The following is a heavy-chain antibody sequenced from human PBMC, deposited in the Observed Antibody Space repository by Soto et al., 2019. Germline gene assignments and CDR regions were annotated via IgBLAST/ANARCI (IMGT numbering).Heavy chain of an antibody. D-gene: IGHD3-10*01. V-gene: IGHV1-46*01. Sequence: ASVKVSCKASGYTFTSYYMHWVRQAPGQGLEWMGIINPSGGSTSYAQKFQGRVTMTRDTSTSTVYMELSSLRSEDTAVYYCARDITMVRGVKPLGYYYYGMDVWGQGTTVTVSS. CDR1: GYTFTSYY. CDR3: ARDITMVRGVKPLGYYYYGMDV. CDR2: INPSGGST. J-gene: IGHJ6*02.